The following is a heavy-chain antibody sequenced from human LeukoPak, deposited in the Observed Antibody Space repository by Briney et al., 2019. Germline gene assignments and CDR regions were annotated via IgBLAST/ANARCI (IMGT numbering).Heavy chain of an antibody. CDR3: ARKAVTGSGPAHFDY. CDR2: ISYGDGGAK. CDR1: GFTFITYG. J-gene: IGHJ4*02. D-gene: IGHD6-19*01. Sequence: GGSLRLSCAASGFTFITYGIHWVRQAPGKGLEWVAVISYGDGGAKFYADSVKGRFTISRDNSKNTLYLQMNSLSAEDTAVYYCARKAVTGSGPAHFDYWGQGTLVTASS. V-gene: IGHV3-30*03.